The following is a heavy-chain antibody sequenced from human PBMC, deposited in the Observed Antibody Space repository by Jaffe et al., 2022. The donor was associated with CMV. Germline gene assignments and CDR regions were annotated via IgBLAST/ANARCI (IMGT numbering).Heavy chain of an antibody. D-gene: IGHD1-26*01. CDR3: ARESRASFDY. V-gene: IGHV3-7*01. CDR1: GFTFSSWW. J-gene: IGHJ4*02. CDR2: IKQDGGEQ. Sequence: EVQLVESGGGFVQRGGSLRLSCAASGFTFSSWWMAWVRQAPGKGLEWVASIKQDGGEQFYVDSVKGRFTVSRDNDKNSLYLQMNSLRAEDTAVYYCARESRASFDYWGQGTLVTVSA.